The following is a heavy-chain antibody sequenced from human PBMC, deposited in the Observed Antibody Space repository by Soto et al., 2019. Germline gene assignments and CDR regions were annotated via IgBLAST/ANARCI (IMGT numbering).Heavy chain of an antibody. J-gene: IGHJ4*02. V-gene: IGHV4-59*08. CDR1: GGSISSYY. CDR3: ARHNYGSGSTYFDY. D-gene: IGHD3-10*01. CDR2: IYYSGST. Sequence: SETLSLTCTVSGGSISSYYWSWIRQPPGKGLEWIGYIYYSGSTNYNPFLKSRVTISVDTSKNQFSLKLNSMTAADTSVYYCARHNYGSGSTYFDYWGQGTLVTVSS.